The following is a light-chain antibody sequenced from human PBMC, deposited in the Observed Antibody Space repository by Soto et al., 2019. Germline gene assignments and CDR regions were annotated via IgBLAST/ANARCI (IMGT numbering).Light chain of an antibody. CDR3: QQYKSWPPIT. J-gene: IGKJ5*01. CDR1: QSVRSN. Sequence: ELVLTHSPGTLSLSPGERVTLSCRASQSVRSNLAWYQQKPGQSPRLLIYGASTRATGTPTRFSGSGSGTEFTLTISSLQSEDFAIYYCQQYKSWPPITFGQGTRLEIK. V-gene: IGKV3-15*01. CDR2: GAS.